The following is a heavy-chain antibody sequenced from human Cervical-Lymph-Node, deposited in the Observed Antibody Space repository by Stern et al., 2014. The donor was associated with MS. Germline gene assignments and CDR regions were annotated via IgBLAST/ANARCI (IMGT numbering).Heavy chain of an antibody. V-gene: IGHV1-46*03. Sequence: QVESGAEVKKPGASVKVSCKASGYTFTSYYMHWVRQAPGQGLEWMGLINPSGGTTNHAQKFQGRVTMTRDTSTSTVYMELSSLRSEDTAVYYCAREKRDCSGGSCYSRDDYWGQGTLVTVSS. J-gene: IGHJ4*02. CDR2: INPSGGTT. CDR1: GYTFTSYY. CDR3: AREKRDCSGGSCYSRDDY. D-gene: IGHD2-15*01.